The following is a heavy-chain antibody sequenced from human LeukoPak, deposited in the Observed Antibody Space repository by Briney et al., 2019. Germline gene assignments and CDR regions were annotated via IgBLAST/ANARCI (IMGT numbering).Heavy chain of an antibody. D-gene: IGHD3-10*01. CDR2: INTNTGNP. J-gene: IGHJ6*03. CDR3: AREELWFGELHYYYNYMDV. Sequence: GASVKVSCKASGYNFRTYGINWVRQAPGQGLEWMGSINTNTGNPTYAQGFTGRFVFSLDTSVSTAYLQISSLKAEDTAVYFCAREELWFGELHYYYNYMDVWGKGTTVTVSS. V-gene: IGHV7-4-1*02. CDR1: GYNFRTYG.